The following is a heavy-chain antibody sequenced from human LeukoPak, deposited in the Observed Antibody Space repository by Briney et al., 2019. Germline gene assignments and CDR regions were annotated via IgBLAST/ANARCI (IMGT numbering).Heavy chain of an antibody. CDR3: AKHRGSSWYFIFDY. D-gene: IGHD6-13*01. CDR2: IYSGGST. V-gene: IGHV3-53*01. Sequence: PGGSLRLSCAASGFTVSSNYMSWVRQAPGKGLEWVSVIYSGGSTYYADSVKGRFTISRDNSKNTLYLQMNSLRAEDTAVYYCAKHRGSSWYFIFDYWGQGTLVTVSS. CDR1: GFTVSSNY. J-gene: IGHJ4*02.